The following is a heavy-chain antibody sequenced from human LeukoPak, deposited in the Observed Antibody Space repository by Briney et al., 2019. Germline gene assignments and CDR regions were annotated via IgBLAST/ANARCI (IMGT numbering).Heavy chain of an antibody. D-gene: IGHD4-17*01. J-gene: IGHJ4*02. CDR2: ISGSRGST. V-gene: IGHV3-23*01. CDR1: GFTFRSYA. CDR3: AKSPPSTTNYFDY. Sequence: GGSLRLSCAASGFTFRSYAMSWVRQAPGKGLEWVSAISGSRGSTYYADSVKGRFTISRDNSKNTLYLQMNSLRAEDTAVYYCAKSPPSTTNYFDYWGQGTLVTVSS.